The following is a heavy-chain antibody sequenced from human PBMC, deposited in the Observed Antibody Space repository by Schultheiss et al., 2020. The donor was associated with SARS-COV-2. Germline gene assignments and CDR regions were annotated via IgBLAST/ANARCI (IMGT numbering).Heavy chain of an antibody. D-gene: IGHD5-18*01. V-gene: IGHV3-74*01. CDR3: ALASTGHGYSYGTGNLG. J-gene: IGHJ4*02. CDR1: GFTFSSYW. CDR2: INSDGSST. Sequence: GGSLRLSCAASGFTFSSYWMHWVRQAPGKGLVWVSRINSDGSSTSYADSVKGRFTISRDNSKNTLYLQMNSLRAEDTAVYYCALASTGHGYSYGTGNLGWGQGTLVTVSS.